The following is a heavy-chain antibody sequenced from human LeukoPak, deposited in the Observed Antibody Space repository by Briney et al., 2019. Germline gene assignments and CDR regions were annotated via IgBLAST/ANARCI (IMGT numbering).Heavy chain of an antibody. CDR3: AKDRCSGGACYTYFDY. Sequence: GGSLRLSCAASGLTFSRSAMSWVRQAPGKGLEWVSTISGSGTRTYYADSVKGRFTISRDNSKNTVYLQMSSLRAEDTAVYYCAKDRCSGGACYTYFDYWGQGTLVSVSS. J-gene: IGHJ4*02. CDR1: GLTFSRSA. V-gene: IGHV3-23*01. CDR2: ISGSGTRT. D-gene: IGHD2-15*01.